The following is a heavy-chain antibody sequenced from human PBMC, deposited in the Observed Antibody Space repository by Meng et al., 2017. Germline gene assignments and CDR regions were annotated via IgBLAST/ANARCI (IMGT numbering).Heavy chain of an antibody. V-gene: IGHV4-59*01. J-gene: IGHJ4*02. D-gene: IGHD3-9*01. Sequence: GSLRPSCTVSGGSISSYYWSWIRQPPGKGLEWIGYIYYSGSTNYNPSLKSRVTISVDTSKNQFSLKLSSVTAADTAVYYCARYYRPILTGYYYFDYWGQGTLVTVSS. CDR1: GGSISSYY. CDR2: IYYSGST. CDR3: ARYYRPILTGYYYFDY.